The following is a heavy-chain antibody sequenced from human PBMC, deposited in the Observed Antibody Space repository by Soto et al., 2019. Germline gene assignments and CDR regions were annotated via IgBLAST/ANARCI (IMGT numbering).Heavy chain of an antibody. V-gene: IGHV4-4*02. CDR1: GGSISSSNW. CDR2: IYHSGST. D-gene: IGHD3-10*01. Sequence: SETLSLTCAVSGGSISSSNWWSWVRQPPGKGLEWIGEIYHSGSTNYNPSLKSRVTISVDKSKNQFSLKLSSVTAADTAVYYCARDYMVRGLMRRFDPWGQGTLVTVSS. CDR3: ARDYMVRGLMRRFDP. J-gene: IGHJ5*02.